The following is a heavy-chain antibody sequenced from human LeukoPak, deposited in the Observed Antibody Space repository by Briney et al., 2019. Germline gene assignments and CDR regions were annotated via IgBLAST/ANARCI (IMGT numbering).Heavy chain of an antibody. J-gene: IGHJ4*02. Sequence: GGSLRLSCAASGVTVSSSYMSWVRQAPGKGLEWVSVIYSGGSTYYADSVKGRFTISRDNSKNTLYLQMNSLRADDTPVYYCAHYSGSYPPNYWGQGTLVTVSS. CDR3: AHYSGSYPPNY. CDR1: GVTVSSSY. CDR2: IYSGGST. V-gene: IGHV3-66*02. D-gene: IGHD1-26*01.